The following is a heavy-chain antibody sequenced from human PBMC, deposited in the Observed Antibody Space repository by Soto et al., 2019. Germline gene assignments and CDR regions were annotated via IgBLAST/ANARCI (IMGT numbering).Heavy chain of an antibody. J-gene: IGHJ4*02. CDR2: MNPNSGDT. CDR1: GYTFSDHD. Sequence: QVQLVQSGAEVKKLGASVKVSCKASGYTFSDHDINWVRQATGQGPEWLGWMNPNSGDTGYAQNFQGRVTMTRDTSIRTAYMELSSLRSEDTAVYYCARVGGNWNDDYFDYWGQGTLVTVSS. CDR3: ARVGGNWNDDYFDY. V-gene: IGHV1-8*01. D-gene: IGHD1-1*01.